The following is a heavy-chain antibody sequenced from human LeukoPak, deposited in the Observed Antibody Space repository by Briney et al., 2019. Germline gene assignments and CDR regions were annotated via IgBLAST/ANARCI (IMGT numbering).Heavy chain of an antibody. J-gene: IGHJ3*02. Sequence: PGGSLRLSCAASGFTFSSYEMNWVRQAPGKGLEWVSYISSSGNAIYFADSVKGRFTISRDNAENSLYLQMNSLRAEDMALYYCAKSNTVASAFDIWGQGTMVTVSS. CDR1: GFTFSSYE. V-gene: IGHV3-48*03. D-gene: IGHD5-12*01. CDR2: ISSSGNAI. CDR3: AKSNTVASAFDI.